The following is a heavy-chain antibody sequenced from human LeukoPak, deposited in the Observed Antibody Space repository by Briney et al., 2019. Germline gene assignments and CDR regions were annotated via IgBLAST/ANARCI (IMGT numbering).Heavy chain of an antibody. V-gene: IGHV3-7*01. Sequence: GGSLRLSCAASGFTFSNYWMTWVRQVPGKGLEWVASIKEDGSDRYNVDSVNGRFTISRDNAKNSLSLQMSNLRAEDTAVYYCASTLTFDNWGLGILVTVSS. CDR1: GFTFSNYW. CDR2: IKEDGSDR. J-gene: IGHJ3*02. CDR3: ASTLTFDN.